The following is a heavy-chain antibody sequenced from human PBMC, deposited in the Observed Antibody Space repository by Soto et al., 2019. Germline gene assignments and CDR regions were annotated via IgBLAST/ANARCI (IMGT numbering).Heavy chain of an antibody. CDR1: GGSVSNGSYY. V-gene: IGHV4-39*01. CDR3: VSQRTKVPTQAYFDY. Sequence: SETLSLTCTVSGGSVSNGSYYWSWIRQSPGKGLEWIGSVYYRGSSYSKSSVKSRVTMSVDTSKNRFSLSLNSVTASDTAVYFCVSQRTKVPTQAYFDYWGPGALVTVSS. J-gene: IGHJ4*02. CDR2: VYYRGSS. D-gene: IGHD4-17*01.